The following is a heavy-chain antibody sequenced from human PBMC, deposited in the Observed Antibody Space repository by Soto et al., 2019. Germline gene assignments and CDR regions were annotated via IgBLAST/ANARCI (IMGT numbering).Heavy chain of an antibody. Sequence: ASVKVSCKASGYTFTGYYMHWVRQAPGQGFEWMGRISPKSGGTNYAQKFEGRVTMTWNTSLKTAYMELSSVISEDTAVYYCARPPGYISDWYYFDLWGQGTLVTVSS. CDR2: ISPKSGGT. J-gene: IGHJ4*02. CDR3: ARPPGYISDWYYFDL. V-gene: IGHV1-2*02. CDR1: GYTFTGYY. D-gene: IGHD3-9*01.